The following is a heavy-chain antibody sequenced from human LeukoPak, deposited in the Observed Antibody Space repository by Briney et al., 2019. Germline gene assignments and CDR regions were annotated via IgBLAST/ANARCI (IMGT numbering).Heavy chain of an antibody. CDR2: IYYSGST. J-gene: IGHJ6*02. CDR1: GGSISSYY. D-gene: IGHD3-22*01. V-gene: IGHV4-59*01. Sequence: PSETLSLTCTVSGGSISSYYWSWIRQPPGKGLEWIGYIYYSGSTNYNPSLKSRVTISVDTSKNQFSLKLSSVTAADTAVYYCARERYYYDSRRQHYYYYGMDVWGQGTTVTVSS. CDR3: ARERYYYDSRRQHYYYYGMDV.